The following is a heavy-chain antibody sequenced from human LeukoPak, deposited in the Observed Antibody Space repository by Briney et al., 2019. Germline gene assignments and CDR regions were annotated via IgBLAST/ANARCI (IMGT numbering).Heavy chain of an antibody. D-gene: IGHD2-15*01. CDR3: ARNCSGASCSSFVDD. CDR2: INHSGST. V-gene: IGHV4-34*01. CDR1: GGSFSGYY. J-gene: IGHJ4*02. Sequence: SETLSLTCAVYGGSFSGYYWSWIRQPPGKGLEWIGEINHSGSTNYNPSLKSRVTISVDTSKNQFSLKLSSVTAADTAVYYCARNCSGASCSSFVDDWGQGTLVTVSS.